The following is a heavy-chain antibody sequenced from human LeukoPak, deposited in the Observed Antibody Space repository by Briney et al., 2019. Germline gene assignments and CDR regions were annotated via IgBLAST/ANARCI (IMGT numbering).Heavy chain of an antibody. Sequence: GGSLGLSCAASGFTSSSYAMHWVRQAPGKGLEWVAVISYDGSNKYYADSVKGRFTISRDNSKNTLYLQMNSLRAEDTAVYYCARFGDYYDSSGYSIDYWGQGTLVTVSS. CDR1: GFTSSSYA. J-gene: IGHJ4*02. V-gene: IGHV3-30-3*01. D-gene: IGHD3-22*01. CDR2: ISYDGSNK. CDR3: ARFGDYYDSSGYSIDY.